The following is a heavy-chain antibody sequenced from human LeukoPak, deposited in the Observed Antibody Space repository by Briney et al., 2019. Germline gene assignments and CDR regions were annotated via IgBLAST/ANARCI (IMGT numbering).Heavy chain of an antibody. CDR1: GYSFTNHD. V-gene: IGHV1-3*01. Sequence: GASVKVSCKASGYSFTNHDMHWVRQAPGQGLEWVGCINPGNGDTRYGPEFQGRVTISSDTSASTAYMELRILRSDDTAVYYCARESGNLLTFGGVIVMAYFDYWGQGTLVTVSS. D-gene: IGHD3-16*02. CDR2: INPGNGDT. J-gene: IGHJ4*02. CDR3: ARESGNLLTFGGVIVMAYFDY.